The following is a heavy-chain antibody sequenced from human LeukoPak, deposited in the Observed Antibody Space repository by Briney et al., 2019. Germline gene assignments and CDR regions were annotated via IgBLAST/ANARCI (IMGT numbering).Heavy chain of an antibody. Sequence: GGSLRLSCAASGFTVSSNYMCWVRQAPGKGLEWVSVIYSGGSTYYADSVKGRFTISRDNSKNTLYLQMNSLRAEDTAVYYCAREGLSYAFDIWGQGTMVTVSS. V-gene: IGHV3-53*01. CDR1: GFTVSSNY. J-gene: IGHJ3*02. CDR2: IYSGGST. CDR3: AREGLSYAFDI. D-gene: IGHD2-21*01.